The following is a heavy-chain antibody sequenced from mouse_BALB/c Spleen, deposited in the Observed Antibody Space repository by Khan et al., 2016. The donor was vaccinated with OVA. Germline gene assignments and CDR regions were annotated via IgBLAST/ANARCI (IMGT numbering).Heavy chain of an antibody. CDR2: INTCTGEP. J-gene: IGHJ1*01. V-gene: IGHV9-1*02. Sequence: QIQLVQSGPELKKPGETVKISCKASGYTLTNYGMNWVKQAPGKGLKWMGWINTCTGEPTYTDDFKGRFAFSLETYASTAYLQINNLKNEDMATYFCARGASYWYFDVWGAGTTVTVSS. CDR1: GYTLTNYG. CDR3: ARGASYWYFDV.